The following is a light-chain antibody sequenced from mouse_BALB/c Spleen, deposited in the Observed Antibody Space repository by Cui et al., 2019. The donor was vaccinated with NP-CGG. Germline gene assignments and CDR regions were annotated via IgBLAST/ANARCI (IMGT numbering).Light chain of an antibody. Sequence: QAVVTQESTLNTSPGETVTLTCRSSTGAVTTSNYANWVQEKPDHLFTGLIGGTNNRPPGVLARFSGSLIGDKAALTITGAQTEDEAIYFCALWYSNHWVFGGGTKLTVL. CDR3: ALWYSNHWV. V-gene: IGLV1*01. J-gene: IGLJ1*01. CDR1: TGAVTTSNY. CDR2: GTN.